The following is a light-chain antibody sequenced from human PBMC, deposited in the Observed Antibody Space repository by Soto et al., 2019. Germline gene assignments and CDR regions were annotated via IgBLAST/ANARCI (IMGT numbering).Light chain of an antibody. V-gene: IGKV3-20*01. CDR2: DAS. CDR3: QQYGRSPGLFT. CDR1: QSVSSAY. J-gene: IGKJ3*01. Sequence: EIVLTQSPGTLSLSPGERATLSCGASQSVSSAYLAWYQQKPGQAPRLLIYDASNRATGIPDRFSGSGSGTDFTLTISRLEPADFAVYYCQQYGRSPGLFTFGPGTKVDIK.